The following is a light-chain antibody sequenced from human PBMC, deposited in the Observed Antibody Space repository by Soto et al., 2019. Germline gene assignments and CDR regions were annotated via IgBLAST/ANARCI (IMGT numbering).Light chain of an antibody. V-gene: IGKV3-20*01. CDR3: QQYGDSHTT. Sequence: EIVLTQSPGTLSLSPGESATLSCRASQSVSSNSLAWYRRNPGQPPSLLIYGTSTRATDIPRRFSGSGSGTDFTLTITRLEPEDFAVYFCQQYGDSHTTFGQGTKVEVK. J-gene: IGKJ1*01. CDR1: QSVSSNS. CDR2: GTS.